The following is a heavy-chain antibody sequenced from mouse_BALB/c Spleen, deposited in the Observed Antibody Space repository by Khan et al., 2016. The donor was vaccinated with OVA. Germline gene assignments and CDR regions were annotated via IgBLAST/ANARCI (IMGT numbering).Heavy chain of an antibody. CDR3: STSMITSWFCYV. V-gene: IGHV5-17*02. Sequence: EVELVESGGGLVQPGGSRKLSCAASGSTFSSFGMHWVRQAPEKGLEWVAYISFGSATIYYADTVKGRFNISRDNPKNTLFLQMTSLRSEDTAIYSCSTSMITSWFCYVWGAGTTVTVSS. J-gene: IGHJ1*01. D-gene: IGHD2-4*01. CDR1: GSTFSSFG. CDR2: ISFGSATI.